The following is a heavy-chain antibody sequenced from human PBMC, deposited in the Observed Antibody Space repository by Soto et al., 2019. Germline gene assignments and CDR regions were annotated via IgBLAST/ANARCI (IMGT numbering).Heavy chain of an antibody. CDR2: IKQDGSEK. V-gene: IGHV3-7*03. J-gene: IGHJ6*02. CDR1: GFTFSSYW. CDR3: ARSSFGSYYGMDV. Sequence: GGSLRLSCAASGFTFSSYWMSWVRQAPGKGLEWVANIKQDGSEKYYVDSVKGRFTISRDNAKNSLYLQMNSLRAEDTAVYYCARSSFGSYYGMDVWGQGTTVTVS. D-gene: IGHD1-26*01.